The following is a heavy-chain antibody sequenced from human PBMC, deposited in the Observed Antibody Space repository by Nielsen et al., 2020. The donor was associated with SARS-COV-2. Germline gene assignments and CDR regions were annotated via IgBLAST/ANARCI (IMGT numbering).Heavy chain of an antibody. V-gene: IGHV4-34*01. CDR3: ARGAEALGYYGMDV. J-gene: IGHJ6*02. CDR1: GGSFSGYY. Sequence: SETLSLTCAAYGGSFSGYYWSWIRQPPGKGLEWIGEINHSGSTNYNPSLKSRVTISVDTSKNQFSLKLSSVTAADTAVYYCARGAEALGYYGMDVWGQGTTVTVSS. D-gene: IGHD3-16*01. CDR2: INHSGST.